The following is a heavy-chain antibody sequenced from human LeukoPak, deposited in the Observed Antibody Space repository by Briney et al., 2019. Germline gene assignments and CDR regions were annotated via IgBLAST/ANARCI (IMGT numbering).Heavy chain of an antibody. CDR3: AREGLEYYGMDV. Sequence: ASVKVSCKASGYTFTSYYMHWVRQAPGQGLEWMGIINPSGGSTSYAQKFRGRVTMTRDTSTSTVYMELSSLRSEDTAVYYCAREGLEYYGMDVWGQGSTVTVSS. V-gene: IGHV1-46*01. CDR2: INPSGGST. J-gene: IGHJ6*02. D-gene: IGHD5-24*01. CDR1: GYTFTSYY.